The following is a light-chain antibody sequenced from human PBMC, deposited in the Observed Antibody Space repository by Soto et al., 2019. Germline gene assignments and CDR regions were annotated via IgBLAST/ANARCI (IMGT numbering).Light chain of an antibody. V-gene: IGLV2-14*01. CDR2: EVS. Sequence: QSALTQPASVSGSDGQSITISCTGTSSDVGGYNYVSWYQQRPGKAPKLMIFEVSNRPSGVSNRFSGSKSDNTASLTISGLQGGDEADYYCSSYTGNTPFFVFGTGTKLTVL. CDR3: SSYTGNTPFFV. CDR1: SSDVGGYNY. J-gene: IGLJ1*01.